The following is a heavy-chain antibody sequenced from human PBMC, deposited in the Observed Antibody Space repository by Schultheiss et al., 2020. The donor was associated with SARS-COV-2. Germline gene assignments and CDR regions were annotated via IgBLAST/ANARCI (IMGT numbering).Heavy chain of an antibody. J-gene: IGHJ6*02. CDR2: IKQDGSEK. CDR1: GFTFSSYW. CDR3: ARERGGYRTGWGEGFVYYYYNMDV. V-gene: IGHV3-7*01. Sequence: PGGSLRLSCAASGFTFSSYWMHWVRQAPGKGLEWVANIKQDGSEKYYVDSVKGRFTISRDNAKNSLYLQMNSLRAEDTAVYYCARERGGYRTGWGEGFVYYYYNMDVWGQGTSVTVSS. D-gene: IGHD6-19*01.